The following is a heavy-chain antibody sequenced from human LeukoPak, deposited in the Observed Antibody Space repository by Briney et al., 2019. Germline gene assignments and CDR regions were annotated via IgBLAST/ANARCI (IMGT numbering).Heavy chain of an antibody. CDR2: ISSSSSTI. CDR3: ATKRTPKHYYGSGSYDRYFDH. V-gene: IGHV3-48*02. J-gene: IGHJ4*02. D-gene: IGHD3-10*01. Sequence: ETLSLTCTVSGGSISSSSYYWGWIRQPPGTGLEWVSYISSSSSTIYYADSVKGRFTISRDNAKNSLYLQMNSLRDEDTAVYYCATKRTPKHYYGSGSYDRYFDHWGQGTLVTVSS. CDR1: GGSISSSS.